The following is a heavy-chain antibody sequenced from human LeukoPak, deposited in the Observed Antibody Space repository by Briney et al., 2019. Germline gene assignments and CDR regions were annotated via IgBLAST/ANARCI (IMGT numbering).Heavy chain of an antibody. V-gene: IGHV1-2*02. D-gene: IGHD5-24*01. J-gene: IGHJ4*02. CDR1: GYTFTGYY. Sequence: ASVKVSCKASGYTFTGYYMHWVRQAPGQGLEWMGWINPNSGGTNYAQKFQGRVTMTRDTSISTAYMELSRLRSDDTAVYYCARGGDGYKSNRFCHDYWGQGTLVTVSS. CDR2: INPNSGGT. CDR3: ARGGDGYKSNRFCHDY.